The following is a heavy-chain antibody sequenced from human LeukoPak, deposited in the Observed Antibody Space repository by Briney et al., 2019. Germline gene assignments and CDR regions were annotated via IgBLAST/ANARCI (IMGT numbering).Heavy chain of an antibody. CDR1: GGSISSGSYY. Sequence: SETLSLTCSVSGGSISSGSYYWGWIRQPPGKGLEWIGSLYYRGTTYYSPSLESRATISVDTSKNQFFLKLSSVTAADTAVYYCATGSSIYYYYYYMDVWGKGTTVTVSS. CDR2: LYYRGTT. D-gene: IGHD2/OR15-2a*01. CDR3: ATGSSIYYYYYYMDV. J-gene: IGHJ6*03. V-gene: IGHV4-39*01.